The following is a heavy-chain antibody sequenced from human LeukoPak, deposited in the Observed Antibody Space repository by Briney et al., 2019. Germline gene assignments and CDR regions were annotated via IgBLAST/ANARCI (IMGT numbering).Heavy chain of an antibody. V-gene: IGHV3-48*03. CDR1: GFTLSSYK. D-gene: IGHD3-10*02. CDR2: ISSSGSTI. J-gene: IGHJ6*01. Sequence: GGCLRLSCAPSGFTLSSYKMNWVRPAPGRGRGWVSYISSSGSTIYYADSVKDRFTIFRDSAKNSLYLQMNSLRGEDTAVYYCAELGITMIGGVWGKGTTVTISS. CDR3: AELGITMIGGV.